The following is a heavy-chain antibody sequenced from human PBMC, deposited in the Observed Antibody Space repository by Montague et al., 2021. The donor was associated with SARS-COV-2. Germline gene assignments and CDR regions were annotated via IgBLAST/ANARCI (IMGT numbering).Heavy chain of an antibody. CDR1: GGSISGFY. D-gene: IGHD2-2*01. V-gene: IGHV4-59*12. J-gene: IGHJ6*02. CDR3: AREPRVGQLLSIYYYGMDV. CDR2: IYYSGST. Sequence: SETLSLTCTVSGGSISGFYWSWIRQPPGKGLEWIGYIYYSGSTYYNPSLKSRVTISVDTSKNQFSLKLSSVTAVDTAVYYCAREPRVGQLLSIYYYGMDVWGQGTTVTVSS.